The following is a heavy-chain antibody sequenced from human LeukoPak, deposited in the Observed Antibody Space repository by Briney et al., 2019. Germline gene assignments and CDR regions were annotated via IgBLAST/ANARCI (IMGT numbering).Heavy chain of an antibody. Sequence: GGSLRLSCAASGFTVSSNYMSWVRQAPGKGLEWVGRIKSKTDGGTTDYAAPVKGRFTISRDDSKNTLYLQMNSLKTEDTAVYYCTTGYSSGWYYFDYWGQGTLVTVSS. V-gene: IGHV3-15*01. CDR1: GFTVSSNY. J-gene: IGHJ4*02. CDR3: TTGYSSGWYYFDY. D-gene: IGHD6-19*01. CDR2: IKSKTDGGTT.